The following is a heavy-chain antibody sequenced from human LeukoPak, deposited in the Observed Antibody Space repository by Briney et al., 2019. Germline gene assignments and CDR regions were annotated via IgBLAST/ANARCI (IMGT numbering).Heavy chain of an antibody. D-gene: IGHD6-6*01. CDR3: AGYSSSWHYYYYMDV. J-gene: IGHJ6*03. CDR2: IIPIFGTA. V-gene: IGHV1-69*13. CDR1: GGTFSSYA. Sequence: GASVKVSCKASGGTFSSYAISWVRQAPGQGLEWMGGIIPIFGTANYAQKFQGRVTITADESTSTAYMELSSLGSEDTAVYYCAGYSSSWHYYYYMDVWGKGTTVTVSS.